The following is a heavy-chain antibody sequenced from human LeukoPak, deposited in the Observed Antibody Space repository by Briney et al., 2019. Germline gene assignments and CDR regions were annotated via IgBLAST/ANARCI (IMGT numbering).Heavy chain of an antibody. CDR3: ARNVLLGSTGYAYFYYYMDV. Sequence: GGSLRLSCAASGFTFSTYTMNWVRQAPGKGLEWVSYISSSSSTIYYADSVKGRFTISRDNAKNSLYLQMNSLRAEDTAVYYCARNVLLGSTGYAYFYYYMDVWGKGTTVTVSS. CDR2: ISSSSSTI. CDR1: GFTFSTYT. D-gene: IGHD3-10*01. V-gene: IGHV3-48*01. J-gene: IGHJ6*03.